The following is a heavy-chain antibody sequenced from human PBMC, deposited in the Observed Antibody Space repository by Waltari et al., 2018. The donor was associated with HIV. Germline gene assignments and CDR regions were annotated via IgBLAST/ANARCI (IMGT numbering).Heavy chain of an antibody. D-gene: IGHD6-19*01. J-gene: IGHJ2*01. Sequence: QVQLQQWGAGLLKPSETLSLTCAVYGGSFSGHYWSWIRQPPEKGLEWIGEISHSGSTNYNPSLKSRVTISVDTSKNQFSLKLSSVTAADTAVYYCASRRDRYSSGRARYFDLWGRGTLVTVSS. CDR2: ISHSGST. CDR3: ASRRDRYSSGRARYFDL. CDR1: GGSFSGHY. V-gene: IGHV4-34*01.